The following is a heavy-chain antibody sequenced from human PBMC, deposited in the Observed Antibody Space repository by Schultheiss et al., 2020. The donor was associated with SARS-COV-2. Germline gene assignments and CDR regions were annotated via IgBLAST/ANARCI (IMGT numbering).Heavy chain of an antibody. D-gene: IGHD4-23*01. J-gene: IGHJ4*02. Sequence: SQTLSLTCTVSGGSISSYYWSWIRQPPGKGLEWIGYIYYSGSTNYNPSLKSRVTISVDTSKNQFSLKLSSVTAADTAVYYCARHVLMGYGGGDCFDYWGQGTLVTVSS. CDR3: ARHVLMGYGGGDCFDY. CDR2: IYYSGST. V-gene: IGHV4-59*08. CDR1: GGSISSYY.